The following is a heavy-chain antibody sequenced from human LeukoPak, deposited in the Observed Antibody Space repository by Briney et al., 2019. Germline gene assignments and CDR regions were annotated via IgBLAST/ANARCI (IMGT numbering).Heavy chain of an antibody. J-gene: IGHJ6*03. D-gene: IGHD3-3*01. CDR3: ARLRYDFWSGYYTARNYYMDV. CDR2: INHSGST. Sequence: SETLSLTCAVYGGSFNGYYWSWIRQPPGKGLEWIGEINHSGSTNYNPSLKSRVTISVDTSKNQFSLKLSSVTAADTAVYYCARLRYDFWSGYYTARNYYMDVWGKGTTVTVSS. V-gene: IGHV4-34*01. CDR1: GGSFNGYY.